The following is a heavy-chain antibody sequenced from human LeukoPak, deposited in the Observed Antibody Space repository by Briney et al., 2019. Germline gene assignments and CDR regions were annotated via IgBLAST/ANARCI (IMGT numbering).Heavy chain of an antibody. CDR2: IWYDGSNK. CDR3: AKNGVWSGYYPYYYYYYMDV. Sequence: PGGSLRLSCAASGFTFSSYGMHWVRQAPGKGLEWVAVIWYDGSNKYYADSVKGRFTISRDNSKNTLYLQMNSPRAEDTAVYYCAKNGVWSGYYPYYYYYYMDVWGKGTTVTVSS. D-gene: IGHD3-3*01. CDR1: GFTFSSYG. V-gene: IGHV3-33*06. J-gene: IGHJ6*03.